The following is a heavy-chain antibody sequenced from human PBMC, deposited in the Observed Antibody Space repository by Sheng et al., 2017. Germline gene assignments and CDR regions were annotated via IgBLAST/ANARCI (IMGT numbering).Heavy chain of an antibody. CDR1: GFIFSSYA. D-gene: IGHD2-2*01. CDR3: AKDQGYCGSTSCHFDY. CDR2: ISASGGST. J-gene: IGHJ4*02. V-gene: IGHV3-23*04. Sequence: EVQLVESGGGLVQPGGSLRLSCAASGFIFSSYAMSWVRQAPGKGLEWVSAISASGGSTYYADSVKGRFTISRDNSKNTLYLQMNSLRAEDTAIYYCAKDQGYCGSTSCHFDYWGQGTLVTVSS.